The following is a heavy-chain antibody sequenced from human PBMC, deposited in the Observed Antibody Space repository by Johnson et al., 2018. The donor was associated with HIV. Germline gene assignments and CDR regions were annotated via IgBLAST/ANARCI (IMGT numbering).Heavy chain of an antibody. CDR3: ASRVRVDAFDI. CDR1: GFTFSSNY. J-gene: IGHJ3*02. Sequence: VQLVESGGGLVQPGGSLRLSCAASGFTFSSNYMSWVRQAPGKGLEWVSVIYSGGSTYYADYVKGRFTISRDNSKNTLYLQMISLRAEETAVYYCASRVRVDAFDIWGQGAMVTVSS. V-gene: IGHV3-66*01. CDR2: IYSGGST. D-gene: IGHD4/OR15-4a*01.